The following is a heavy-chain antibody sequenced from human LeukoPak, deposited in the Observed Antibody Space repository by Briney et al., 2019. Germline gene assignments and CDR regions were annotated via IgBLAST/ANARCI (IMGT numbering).Heavy chain of an antibody. D-gene: IGHD6-6*01. CDR1: GGSISSSSYY. J-gene: IGHJ4*02. Sequence: PSETLSLTCTVSGGSISSSSYYWGWIRQPPGKGLEWIGSIYYSGSTYYNPSLKSRVTISVDTSKNQFSLKLSSVTAADTAVYYCARAEYSSSSLCPDYWGQGTLVTVSS. CDR3: ARAEYSSSSLCPDY. CDR2: IYYSGST. V-gene: IGHV4-39*07.